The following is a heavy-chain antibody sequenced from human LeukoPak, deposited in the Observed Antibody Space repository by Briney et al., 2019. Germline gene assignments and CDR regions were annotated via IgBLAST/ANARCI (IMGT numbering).Heavy chain of an antibody. CDR3: ARIYGSGRDYYYYMDV. CDR1: GYSISSGYY. J-gene: IGHJ6*03. D-gene: IGHD3-10*01. Sequence: SETLSLTCAVSGYSISSGYYWGWMRQPPGKGLEWIGGIYHSGSTFYNPSLKTRVTISVDTSKNQFSLKLNSVTAADTAVYYCARIYGSGRDYYYYMDVRGKGTTVTVSS. CDR2: IYHSGST. V-gene: IGHV4-38-2*01.